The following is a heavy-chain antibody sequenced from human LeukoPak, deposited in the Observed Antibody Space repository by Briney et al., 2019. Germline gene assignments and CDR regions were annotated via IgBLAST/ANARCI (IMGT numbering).Heavy chain of an antibody. CDR3: AKAEGYDILTGLDY. CDR2: IGASSGST. V-gene: IGHV3-23*01. J-gene: IGHJ4*02. CDR1: GFAFSSYA. D-gene: IGHD3-9*01. Sequence: GGSLRLSCATSGFAFSSYAMSWVRQAPGKGLEWVSGIGASSGSTYYADSVKGRFTISRDNSKNTLYLQMNSLRTEDTAVYYCAKAEGYDILTGLDYWGQGTLVTVSS.